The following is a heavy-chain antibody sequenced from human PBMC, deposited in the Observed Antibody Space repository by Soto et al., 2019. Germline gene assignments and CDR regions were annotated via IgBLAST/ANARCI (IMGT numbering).Heavy chain of an antibody. CDR1: GFTFSSYS. CDR3: AKDLGPTSGGLDSTWSAFDV. J-gene: IGHJ3*01. V-gene: IGHV3-21*04. D-gene: IGHD1-26*01. CDR2: ISSSSSYI. Sequence: GGSLRLSCAASGFTFSSYSMNWVRQAPGKGLEWVSSISSSSSYIYYADSVKGRFTISRDNAKSSLYLHMNGLRAEDTALYYCAKDLGPTSGGLDSTWSAFDVWGQGTMVTVSS.